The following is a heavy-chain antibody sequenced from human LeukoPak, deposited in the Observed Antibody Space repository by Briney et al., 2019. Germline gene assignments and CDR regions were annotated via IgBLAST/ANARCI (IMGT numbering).Heavy chain of an antibody. Sequence: SETLSLTCTVSGGSISSSSYYWGWIRQPPGKGLEWIGSINYRGSTYYNPSLKSRVTISVDTSKNQFSLKLSSVTAADTAVYYCARLITTHEDIVVVVAATYDAFDIWGKGTMVTVSS. D-gene: IGHD2-15*01. CDR2: INYRGST. V-gene: IGHV4-39*01. CDR1: GGSISSSSYY. J-gene: IGHJ3*02. CDR3: ARLITTHEDIVVVVAATYDAFDI.